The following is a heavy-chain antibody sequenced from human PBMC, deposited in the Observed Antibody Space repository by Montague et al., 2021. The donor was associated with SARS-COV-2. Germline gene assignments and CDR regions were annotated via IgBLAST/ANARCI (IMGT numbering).Heavy chain of an antibody. CDR1: GVSISSYY. V-gene: IGHV4-59*01. Sequence: SETLSLTCTVSGVSISSYYWIWIRQPPGKGLEWIGYIYYTGSTNYNPSLKCRVTISVDTSKNQFSLKLSSVTAADTAVYYCARGVASSEGNWFDPWGQGTLVTVSS. D-gene: IGHD6-13*01. CDR3: ARGVASSEGNWFDP. J-gene: IGHJ5*02. CDR2: IYYTGST.